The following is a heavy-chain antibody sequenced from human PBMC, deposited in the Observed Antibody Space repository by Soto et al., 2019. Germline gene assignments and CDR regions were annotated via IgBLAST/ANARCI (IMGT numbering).Heavy chain of an antibody. CDR1: GFTFGDYA. Sequence: GGSLRLSCTASGFTFGDYAMSWVRQAPGKGLEYVGFIRSKAYGGTTDYAASVKGRFTISRDDSKSIVYLQMNSLKTEDTAVYYCTRVNFGFYFGMDVWGQGTTVTVSS. V-gene: IGHV3-49*04. CDR3: TRVNFGFYFGMDV. J-gene: IGHJ6*02. CDR2: IRSKAYGGTT. D-gene: IGHD1-1*01.